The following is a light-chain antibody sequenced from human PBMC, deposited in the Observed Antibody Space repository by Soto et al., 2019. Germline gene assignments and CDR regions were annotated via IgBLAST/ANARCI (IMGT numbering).Light chain of an antibody. Sequence: GMSLSAVTVSVSPGERATLSCRASQSVSSNLAWYQQKPGQAPRLLIYGASTRATGIPARFSGSGSGTEFTLTISSLQSEDFTVYYCQHYNNWPRPFGGRTK. CDR3: QHYNNWPRP. J-gene: IGKJ4*01. CDR2: GAS. V-gene: IGKV3-15*01. CDR1: QSVSSN.